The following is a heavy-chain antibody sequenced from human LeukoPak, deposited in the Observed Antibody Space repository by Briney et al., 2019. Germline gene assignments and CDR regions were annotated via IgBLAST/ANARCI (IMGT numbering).Heavy chain of an antibody. CDR3: TSSTTGGWFDP. D-gene: IGHD2/OR15-2a*01. CDR1: GGSIRSYY. V-gene: IGHV4-59*01. CDR2: INYSGST. J-gene: IGHJ5*02. Sequence: PAETLSLTCTVSGGSIRSYYWSWLRQPPGKGLEWIGYINYSGSTSYNPSLRSRVTISVDTSKNQFSLKLSSVTGADTAVYYCTSSTTGGWFDPWGQGTLVTVSS.